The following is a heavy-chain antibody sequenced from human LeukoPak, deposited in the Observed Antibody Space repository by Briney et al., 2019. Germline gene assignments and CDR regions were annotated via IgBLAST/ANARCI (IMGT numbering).Heavy chain of an antibody. CDR1: GYTFTSYY. Sequence: ASVKVSCKASGYTFTSYYMHWVRQAPGQGLEWMGIINPSGGSTSYAQKFQGRVTMTRDTSISTAYMELSRLRSDDTAVYYCVGVGATDFDYWGQGTLVTVSS. CDR2: INPSGGST. V-gene: IGHV1-46*01. J-gene: IGHJ4*02. CDR3: VGVGATDFDY. D-gene: IGHD1-26*01.